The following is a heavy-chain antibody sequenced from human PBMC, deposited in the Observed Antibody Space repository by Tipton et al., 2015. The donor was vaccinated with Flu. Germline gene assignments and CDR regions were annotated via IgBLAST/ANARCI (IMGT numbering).Heavy chain of an antibody. V-gene: IGHV5-51*01. CDR3: ASQGVCYDSSVYKTAAYFDY. Sequence: QSGAEVKKPGESLKISCKGSGYSSTSYWIGWVRQMPGKGLEWMGIIYPGDSDTRYSPSFQGQVTISADKSISTASLQWSSLKASDTAMYYGASQGVCYDSSVYKTAAYFDYWAQGTLVTVSS. CDR2: IYPGDSDT. J-gene: IGHJ4*02. CDR1: GYSSTSYW. D-gene: IGHD3-22*01.